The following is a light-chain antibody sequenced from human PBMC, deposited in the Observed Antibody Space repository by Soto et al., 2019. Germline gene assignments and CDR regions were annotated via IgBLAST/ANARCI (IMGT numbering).Light chain of an antibody. CDR2: DAP. J-gene: IGKJ4*01. CDR3: QQRSNWPQIT. V-gene: IGKV3-11*01. CDR1: QSVSKY. Sequence: EIVLTQSPATLSLSPGERATLSCRASQSVSKYLAWYQQKPGQAPRLLIHDAPNRATGIPARFSGSGSGTDFTLTISSLEPEDFGVYCCQQRSNWPQITFGGGTKVEIK.